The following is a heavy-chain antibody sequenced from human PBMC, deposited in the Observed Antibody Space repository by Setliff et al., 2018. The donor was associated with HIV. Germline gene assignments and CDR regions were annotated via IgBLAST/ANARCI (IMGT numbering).Heavy chain of an antibody. Sequence: LSLTCAVYGGSFSGNYWSWIRQPPGKGLEWIGDINHGGSTNYNPSLKSRVTISVDMSKNQISLKLSSVTAADTAVYYCARSPSGYGSGSYYHYYYYGMDVWGQGTTVTVSS. CDR3: ARSPSGYGSGSYYHYYYYGMDV. J-gene: IGHJ6*02. CDR1: GGSFSGNY. V-gene: IGHV4-34*01. D-gene: IGHD3-10*01. CDR2: INHGGST.